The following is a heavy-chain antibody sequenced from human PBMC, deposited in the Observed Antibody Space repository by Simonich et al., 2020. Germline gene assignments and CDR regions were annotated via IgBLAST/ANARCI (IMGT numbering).Heavy chain of an antibody. V-gene: IGHV1-2*02. Sequence: QVQLVQSGAEVKKPGASVKVSCKASGYTFTGYYMHWVRQAPGQGLEWMGWINPNRGGTNYAKKVQGRVTMTRDTSISTAYMELSRLRSDDTAVYYCASSKLATIDYWGQGTLVTVSS. CDR3: ASSKLATIDY. J-gene: IGHJ4*02. D-gene: IGHD5-12*01. CDR1: GYTFTGYY. CDR2: INPNRGGT.